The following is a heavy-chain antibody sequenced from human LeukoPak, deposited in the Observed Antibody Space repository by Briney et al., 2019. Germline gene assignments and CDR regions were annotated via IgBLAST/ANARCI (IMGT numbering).Heavy chain of an antibody. CDR3: AREDYYDSSGYYRNWYFDL. CDR2: ISAYNGNT. V-gene: IGHV1-18*01. Sequence: ASVKVSCKASGYTFTSYGISWVRQAPGQGLEWMGWISAYNGNTNYAQKLQGRVTMTTDTSTSTAYMELRSLRSDDTAVYYCAREDYYDSSGYYRNWYFDLWGRGTLVTVSS. D-gene: IGHD3-22*01. CDR1: GYTFTSYG. J-gene: IGHJ2*01.